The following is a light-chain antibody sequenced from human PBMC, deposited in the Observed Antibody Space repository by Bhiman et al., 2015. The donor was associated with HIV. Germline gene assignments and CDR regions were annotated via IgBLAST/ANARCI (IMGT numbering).Light chain of an antibody. Sequence: GPGQTARITCGGNNIGSKNVHWYQQKPGQAPVLVIYYGRDRPSGIPERFSGSNSGNTATLTISGTQAMDEADYYCQAWDSSTGVVFGGGTKLTVL. CDR2: YGR. CDR1: NIGSKN. J-gene: IGLJ2*01. CDR3: QAWDSSTGVV. V-gene: IGLV3-21*01.